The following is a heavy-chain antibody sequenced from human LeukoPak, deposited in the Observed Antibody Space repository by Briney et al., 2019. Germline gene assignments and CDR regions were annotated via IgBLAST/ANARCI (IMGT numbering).Heavy chain of an antibody. CDR2: INHSGST. J-gene: IGHJ4*02. Sequence: PSETLSLTCAVYGGSFSGYYWSWIRQPPGKGLEWIGEINHSGSTNYNPSLKSRVTISVDTSKNQSSLKLSSVTAADTAVYYCARVPIRSYDPFDYWGQGTLVTVSS. CDR1: GGSFSGYY. V-gene: IGHV4-34*01. D-gene: IGHD1-26*01. CDR3: ARVPIRSYDPFDY.